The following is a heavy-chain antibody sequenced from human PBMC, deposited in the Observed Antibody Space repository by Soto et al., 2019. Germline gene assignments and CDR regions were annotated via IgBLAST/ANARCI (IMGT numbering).Heavy chain of an antibody. V-gene: IGHV4-30-4*01. CDR1: GGSINTYNYY. CDR2: MYYSGAT. D-gene: IGHD3-10*01. CDR3: ARFHGWFGALLGGYFVS. Sequence: QVQLEESGPGLVKPSQTLSLTCTVSGGSINTYNYYWSWVRQSPGKELEWIGFMYYSGATYYSPSLKRRASRSEDTSKNQFSLKMPSLTEAETPVYHCARFHGWFGALLGGYFVSWGQGTLVSVSS. J-gene: IGHJ4*02.